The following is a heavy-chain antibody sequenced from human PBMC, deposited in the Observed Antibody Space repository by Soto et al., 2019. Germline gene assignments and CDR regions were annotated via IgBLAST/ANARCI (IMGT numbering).Heavy chain of an antibody. Sequence: QVQLVESGGGVVQPGRSLRLSCAASGFTFSSYGMHWVRQAPGKGLEWVAVIRYDGSNKYYADSVKGRFTISRDNSKNTLYLQMNSLRAEDTAVYYCARDRPTRSTVTTDYYYYMDVWGKGTTVTVSS. D-gene: IGHD4-17*01. CDR3: ARDRPTRSTVTTDYYYYMDV. J-gene: IGHJ6*03. CDR2: IRYDGSNK. V-gene: IGHV3-33*01. CDR1: GFTFSSYG.